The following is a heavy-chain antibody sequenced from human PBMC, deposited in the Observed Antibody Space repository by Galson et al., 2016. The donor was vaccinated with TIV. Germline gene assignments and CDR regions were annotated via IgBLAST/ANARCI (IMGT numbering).Heavy chain of an antibody. D-gene: IGHD4/OR15-4a*01. Sequence: SLRLSCAASGFTFSSYSMSWVRQTPGKGLEWVSSISSSSTYIYYADSVKGRFTISRDDAQSSLYLQMSSLRAEDTAVFYCARDLNLVPQLSLHAFDIWGQGTMVTVSS. CDR2: ISSSSTYI. V-gene: IGHV3-21*01. J-gene: IGHJ3*02. CDR3: ARDLNLVPQLSLHAFDI. CDR1: GFTFSSYS.